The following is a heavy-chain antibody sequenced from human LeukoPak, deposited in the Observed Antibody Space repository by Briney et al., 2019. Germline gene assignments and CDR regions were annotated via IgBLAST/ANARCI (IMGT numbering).Heavy chain of an antibody. CDR2: INHSGST. CDR1: GGSFSGYY. V-gene: IGHV4-34*01. D-gene: IGHD5-24*01. Sequence: PSETLSPTCAVYGGSFSGYYWSWIRQPPGKGLEWIGEINHSGSTNYNPSLKSRVTISVDTSKNQFSLKLSSVTAADTAVYYCARDGKTNWFDPWGQGTLVTVSS. CDR3: ARDGKTNWFDP. J-gene: IGHJ5*02.